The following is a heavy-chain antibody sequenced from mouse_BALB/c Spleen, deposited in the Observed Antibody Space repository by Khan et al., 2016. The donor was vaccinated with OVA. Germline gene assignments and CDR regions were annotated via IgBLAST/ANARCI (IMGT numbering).Heavy chain of an antibody. CDR3: ARDYWFAY. CDR2: IGSGDST. V-gene: IGHV5-6-5*01. CDR1: GFTFSNYG. Sequence: EVQLQESGGGLVKPGGSLKLSCAASGFTFSNYGMPWVRQSPEKRLEWVASIGSGDSTYYHDSVKGRITISRDNARNILYLQMSSLRSEDTAMYYCARDYWFAYWGQGTLVTVSA. J-gene: IGHJ3*01.